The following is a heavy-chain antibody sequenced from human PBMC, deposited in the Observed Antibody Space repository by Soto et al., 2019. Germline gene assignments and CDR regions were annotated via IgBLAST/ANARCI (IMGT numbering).Heavy chain of an antibody. CDR3: VKPSGYSSGLDAFDI. CDR2: ISGSGGST. D-gene: IGHD6-19*01. V-gene: IGHV3-23*01. J-gene: IGHJ3*02. Sequence: GGSLRLSCAASGFTFSSYAMSWVRQAPGKGLEWVSAISGSGGSTYYADSVKGRFTISRDNSKNTLYLQMNSLRAEDTAVYYCVKPSGYSSGLDAFDIWGQGTMVTVSS. CDR1: GFTFSSYA.